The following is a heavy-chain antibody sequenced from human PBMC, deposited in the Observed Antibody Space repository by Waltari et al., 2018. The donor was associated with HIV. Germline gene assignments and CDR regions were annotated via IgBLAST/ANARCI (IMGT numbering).Heavy chain of an antibody. V-gene: IGHV3-9*01. CDR2: ISWNSGSI. J-gene: IGHJ4*02. CDR1: GFTFVDYA. D-gene: IGHD6-6*01. Sequence: EVQLVESGGGLVQPGRSLRLSCAASGFTFVDYAMHWVRQAPGKALEWVSGISWNSGSIGYADSVKGRFTISRDNAKNSLYLQMNSLRAEDTALYYCAKDSGSSFDWGQGTLVTVSS. CDR3: AKDSGSSFD.